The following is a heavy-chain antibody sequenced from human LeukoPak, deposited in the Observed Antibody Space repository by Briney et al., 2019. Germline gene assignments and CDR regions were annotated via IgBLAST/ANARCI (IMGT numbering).Heavy chain of an antibody. CDR1: GFTFSSYW. CDR3: ARDHYYDSSGYDY. D-gene: IGHD3-22*01. Sequence: GGSLRLSCAASGFTFSSYWMSWVRQAPGKGLEWVANIKQDGSEKYYVDSVKGRFTISRDNAKNSLYLQMNSLRAEDTAVYYCARDHYYDSSGYDYRGQGTLVTVSS. V-gene: IGHV3-7*01. J-gene: IGHJ4*02. CDR2: IKQDGSEK.